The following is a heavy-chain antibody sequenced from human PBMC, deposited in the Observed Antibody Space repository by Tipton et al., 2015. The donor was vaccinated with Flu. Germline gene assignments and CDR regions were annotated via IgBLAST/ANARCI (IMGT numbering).Heavy chain of an antibody. CDR1: GYSISSGYY. Sequence: LRLSCTVSGYSISSGYYWGWIRQPPGKGLEWIGSIYYSGSTYYNPSLKSRITISVDTSKNQFSLKLSSVTAADTAVYYCARDSRGTSYYDYIWGSYRYRYWYFDLWGRGTLVTVSS. CDR2: IYYSGST. V-gene: IGHV4-38-2*02. CDR3: ARDSRGTSYYDYIWGSYRYRYWYFDL. J-gene: IGHJ2*01. D-gene: IGHD3-16*02.